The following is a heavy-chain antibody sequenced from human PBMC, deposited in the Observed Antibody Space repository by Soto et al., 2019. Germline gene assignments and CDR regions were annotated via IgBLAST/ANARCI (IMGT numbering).Heavy chain of an antibody. J-gene: IGHJ5*02. CDR3: ARITMILVVMYFDP. Sequence: SETRSLTRPVSGGSISSSRYYWGWIRQPPGKVLEWLGSIYYSARTYYNPSLKSRVTISVDTSKNQFSLKLSSVTAADTAVYYCARITMILVVMYFDPWGQGTLVT. CDR2: IYYSART. V-gene: IGHV4-39*01. CDR1: GGSISSSRYY. D-gene: IGHD3-22*01.